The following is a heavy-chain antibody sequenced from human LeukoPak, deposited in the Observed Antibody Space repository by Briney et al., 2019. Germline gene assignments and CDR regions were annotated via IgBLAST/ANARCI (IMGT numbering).Heavy chain of an antibody. V-gene: IGHV4-4*08. D-gene: IGHD3-10*01. CDR1: GGSLMSFY. CDR3: ARVDGSGSSDAFDI. Sequence: SETLSVTCTVSGGSLMSFYWTWIRQAPGKGLEWIGYMYRSGSTNYNPSLQGRITISVDTSKNQFSLKLTSVTAADTAVYYCARVDGSGSSDAFDIWGQGTMVIVSS. CDR2: MYRSGST. J-gene: IGHJ3*02.